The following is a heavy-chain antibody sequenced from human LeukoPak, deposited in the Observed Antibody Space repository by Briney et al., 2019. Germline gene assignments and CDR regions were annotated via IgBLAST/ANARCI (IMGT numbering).Heavy chain of an antibody. CDR2: ISYDGSNK. CDR3: ARSFCGDLRSAFDI. D-gene: IGHD4-17*01. V-gene: IGHV3-30*01. Sequence: PGRSLRLSCAASGFTFGSYAMHWVRQAPGKGLEWVAVISYDGSNKYYADSVKGRFTISRDNSKNTLYLQMNSLRAEDTAVYYCARSFCGDLRSAFDIWGQGTMVTVSS. J-gene: IGHJ3*02. CDR1: GFTFGSYA.